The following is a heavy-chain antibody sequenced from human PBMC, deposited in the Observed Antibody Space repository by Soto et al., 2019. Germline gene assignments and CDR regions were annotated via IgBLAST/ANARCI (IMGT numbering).Heavy chain of an antibody. D-gene: IGHD6-19*01. CDR1: GFIFSDYA. V-gene: IGHV3-23*01. J-gene: IGHJ4*02. CDR3: AKRSPYSSGWYSPIFDY. CDR2: ISESGGST. Sequence: SLRLSCAASGFIFSDYAMSWVRQAPGKGLEWVSVISESGGSTYYADSVRGRFTVSRDNSKNSLSLRMNSLRDEDTAVYFCAKRSPYSSGWYSPIFDYWGQGALVTVS.